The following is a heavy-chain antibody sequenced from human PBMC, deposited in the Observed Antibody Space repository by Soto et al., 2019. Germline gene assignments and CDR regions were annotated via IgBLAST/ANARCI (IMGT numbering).Heavy chain of an antibody. CDR2: IIPIFGTA. V-gene: IGHV1-69*06. CDR3: ARSHSSSWYPYYYYGMDV. CDR1: GGTFSSYA. Sequence: ASVKVSCKASGGTFSSYAISWVRQAPGQGLEWMGGIIPIFGTANYAQKFQGRVTITADKSTSTAYMELSSLRSEDTAVYYCARSHSSSWYPYYYYGMDVWGQGTTVTVSS. D-gene: IGHD6-13*01. J-gene: IGHJ6*02.